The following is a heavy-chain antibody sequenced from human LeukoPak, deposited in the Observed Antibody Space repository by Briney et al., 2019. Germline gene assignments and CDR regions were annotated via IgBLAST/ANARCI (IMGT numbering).Heavy chain of an antibody. J-gene: IGHJ4*02. Sequence: GGSLRLSCAASGFTFSSYAMHWVRQAPGRGLEWVAVISYDGRNKYYADSVKGRFTISRDNPKNTLYMQMNSLRVEDTAVYYCARDRPRAKTVGPDSSGSYYFDCWGQGTLVTASS. D-gene: IGHD3-22*01. CDR3: ARDRPRAKTVGPDSSGSYYFDC. CDR2: ISYDGRNK. CDR1: GFTFSSYA. V-gene: IGHV3-30*04.